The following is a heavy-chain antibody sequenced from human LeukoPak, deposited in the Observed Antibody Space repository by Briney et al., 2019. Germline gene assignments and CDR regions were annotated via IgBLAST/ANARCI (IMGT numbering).Heavy chain of an antibody. CDR1: GGTFSSYA. CDR2: IIPILGIA. J-gene: IGHJ6*02. CDR3: AREGHCSSTSCYSVSWYYYGMDV. D-gene: IGHD2-2*01. V-gene: IGHV1-69*04. Sequence: ASVKVSCKASGGTFSSYAISWVRHAPGQGLELMGRIIPILGIANYAQKFQGRVTITADKSTSTAYMELSSLRSEDTAVYYCAREGHCSSTSCYSVSWYYYGMDVWGQGTTVTVSS.